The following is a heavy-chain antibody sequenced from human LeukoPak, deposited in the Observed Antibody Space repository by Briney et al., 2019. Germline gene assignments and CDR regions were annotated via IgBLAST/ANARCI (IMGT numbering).Heavy chain of an antibody. CDR2: IYYSGST. Sequence: SETLSLPCTVSGGSISSSSYYWGWIRQPPGTGLEWIGSIYYSGSTYYNPSLKSRVTISVDTSKNHFSLKLSSVTAADTAVYYCASGYSGYDSTAFDYWGQGTLVTVSS. D-gene: IGHD5-12*01. CDR3: ASGYSGYDSTAFDY. V-gene: IGHV4-39*01. J-gene: IGHJ4*02. CDR1: GGSISSSSYY.